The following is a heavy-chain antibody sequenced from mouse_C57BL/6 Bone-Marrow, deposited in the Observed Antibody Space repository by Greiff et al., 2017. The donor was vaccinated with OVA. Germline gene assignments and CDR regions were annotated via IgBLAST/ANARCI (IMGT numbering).Heavy chain of an antibody. CDR2: IDPANGNT. J-gene: IGHJ3*01. CDR1: GFNIKNTY. Sequence: DVKLVESVAELVRPGASVKLSCTASGFNIKNTYMHWVKQRPEQGLEWIGRIDPANGNTKYAPKFQGKATITADTSSNTAYLQLSSLTSEDTAIYYCARIYYGNLEGFAYWGQGTLVTVSA. CDR3: ARIYYGNLEGFAY. V-gene: IGHV14-3*01. D-gene: IGHD2-1*01.